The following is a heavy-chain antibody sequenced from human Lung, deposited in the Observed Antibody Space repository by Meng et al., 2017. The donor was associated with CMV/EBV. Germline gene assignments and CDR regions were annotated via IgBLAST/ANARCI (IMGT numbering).Heavy chain of an antibody. CDR1: GFIFRDYT. Sequence: GEXXKISCAASGFIFRDYTMNWVRQAPGKGLEWVSSISGISTYIYYADSVKGRFTISRDNAKNSLYLQMNNLRGEDTAIYYCVRTKWEPREYHGMDVWGQGTXVTVSS. V-gene: IGHV3-21*01. J-gene: IGHJ6*02. D-gene: IGHD1-26*01. CDR2: ISGISTYI. CDR3: VRTKWEPREYHGMDV.